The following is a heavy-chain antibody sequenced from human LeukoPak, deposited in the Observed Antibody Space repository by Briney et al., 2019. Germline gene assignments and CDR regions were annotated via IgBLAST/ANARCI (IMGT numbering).Heavy chain of an antibody. J-gene: IGHJ6*02. CDR2: INPSGGST. D-gene: IGHD2-15*01. V-gene: IGHV1-46*01. CDR3: ARGPTRIIKRTPNYYYGLDV. Sequence: ASVKVSCKASGYTFTSYYMHWVRQAPGQGLEWMGIINPSGGSTSYAQKFQGRVTMTRDTSISAAYLELSRLRSDDTAVYFCARGPTRIIKRTPNYYYGLDVWGQGATVLVSS. CDR1: GYTFTSYY.